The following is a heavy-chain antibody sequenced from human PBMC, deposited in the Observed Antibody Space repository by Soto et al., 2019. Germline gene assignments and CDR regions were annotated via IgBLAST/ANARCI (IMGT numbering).Heavy chain of an antibody. V-gene: IGHV3-23*01. CDR2: ISASGSST. CDR1: GFTFSSYA. CDR3: AKAPVSFDY. Sequence: TGGSLRLSCAASGFTFSSYAMSWVRQAPGKGLEWVSAISASGSSTYYEDSVKGRFTISRDNSKNTLYLQMNSLRAEDTAVYYCAKAPVSFDYWGQGTLVTVSS. J-gene: IGHJ4*02.